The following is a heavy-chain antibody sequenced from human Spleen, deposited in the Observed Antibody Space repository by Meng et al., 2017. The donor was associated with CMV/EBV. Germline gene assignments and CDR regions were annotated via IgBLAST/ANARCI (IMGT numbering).Heavy chain of an antibody. Sequence: GSLRLSCSVSGDSVSSYYWTWIRQPPGKGLEWIGYIFYSGSTNYNPSLKSRVTISVDTSKNQFSLKLSSVTAADTAVYYCARVSGSYYPFDYWGQGTLVTVSS. CDR3: ARVSGSYYPFDY. J-gene: IGHJ4*02. V-gene: IGHV4-59*02. CDR2: IFYSGST. CDR1: GDSVSSYY. D-gene: IGHD1-26*01.